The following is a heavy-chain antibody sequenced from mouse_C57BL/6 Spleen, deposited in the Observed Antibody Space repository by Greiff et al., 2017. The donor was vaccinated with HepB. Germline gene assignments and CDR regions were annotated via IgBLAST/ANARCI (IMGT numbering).Heavy chain of an antibody. CDR2: IYPRSGNT. D-gene: IGHD2-3*01. J-gene: IGHJ3*01. V-gene: IGHV1-81*01. Sequence: QVQLKQSGAELARPGASVKLSCKASGYTFTSYGISWVKQGTGQGLEWIGEIYPRSGNTYYNEKFKGKATLTADKSSSTAYMELRSLTSEDSAVYFCARSGDGYYPAWFAYWGQGTLVTVSA. CDR1: GYTFTSYG. CDR3: ARSGDGYYPAWFAY.